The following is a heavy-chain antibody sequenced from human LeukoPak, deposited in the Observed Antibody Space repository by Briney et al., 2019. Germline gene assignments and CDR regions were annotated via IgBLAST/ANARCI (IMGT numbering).Heavy chain of an antibody. CDR1: GGSFSGYY. V-gene: IGHV4-34*01. J-gene: IGHJ5*02. Sequence: SETLSLTCAVYGGSFSGYYWNWIRQPPGKGLDWIGEINHSGSTYYNPSLKSRVTISVDTSKNQFSLKLSSVTAADTAVYYCARVPRRCTLGYSTNGPSNWFDPWGQGTLVTVSS. CDR3: ARVPRRCTLGYSTNGPSNWFDP. CDR2: INHSGST. D-gene: IGHD2-8*01.